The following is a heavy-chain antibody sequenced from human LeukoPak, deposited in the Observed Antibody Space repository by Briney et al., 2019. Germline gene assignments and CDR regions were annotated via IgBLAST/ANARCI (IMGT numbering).Heavy chain of an antibody. Sequence: ASVKVSFKASVYTFTGYYMHGVRQASGQGVEWMGCINPNRGGTNDAQQLKGRVTMTRDTSISTAYIEMSTLRSYVPSVYYCAPDQGPSWTEDYWGQGTLVTVPS. CDR1: VYTFTGYY. J-gene: IGHJ4*02. D-gene: IGHD2-2*01. CDR2: INPNRGGT. CDR3: APDQGPSWTEDY. V-gene: IGHV1-2*02.